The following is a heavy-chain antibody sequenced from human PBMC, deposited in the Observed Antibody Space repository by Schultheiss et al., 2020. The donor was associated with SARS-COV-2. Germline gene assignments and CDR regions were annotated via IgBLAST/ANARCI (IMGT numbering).Heavy chain of an antibody. CDR3: ARVDIVGATMLWYFDL. J-gene: IGHJ2*01. V-gene: IGHV3-48*01. D-gene: IGHD1-26*01. CDR1: GFTFSSYS. Sequence: GESLKISCAASGFTFSSYSMNWVRQAPGKGLEWVSYISSSGSNIYYADSVKGRFTISRDNSKNTLYLQMNSLRAEDTAVYYCARVDIVGATMLWYFDLWGRGTLVTVSS. CDR2: ISSSGSNI.